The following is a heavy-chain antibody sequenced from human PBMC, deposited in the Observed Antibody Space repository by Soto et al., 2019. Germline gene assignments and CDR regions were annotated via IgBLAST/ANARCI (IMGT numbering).Heavy chain of an antibody. V-gene: IGHV3-49*03. Sequence: EGPLVESGGDLVQPGRAQRLSCTTSGFTIGDCAVSWLRLAPGKGLEWVSFIRSKASGGTADYAAPVKGRFTISRDVSKSIAYLQMNSLKTEDTAVYYSSRELLGVRAFDIWGQGTMVTVSS. D-gene: IGHD3-16*01. CDR2: IRSKASGGTA. J-gene: IGHJ3*02. CDR3: SRELLGVRAFDI. CDR1: GFTIGDCA.